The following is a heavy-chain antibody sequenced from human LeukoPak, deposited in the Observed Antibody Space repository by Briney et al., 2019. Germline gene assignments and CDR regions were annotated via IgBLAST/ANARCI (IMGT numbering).Heavy chain of an antibody. Sequence: SETLSLTCAVSGYSISSGYYWGWVRQPPGKGLEWVGSMYYNGRTYYNPSLKSRITMSEDVSRNQFSLTLRSVTAADTAVYYCARLFADNYYDSSGYGGNWFDPWGQGTLVTVSS. CDR2: MYYNGRT. CDR1: GYSISSGYY. CDR3: ARLFADNYYDSSGYGGNWFDP. J-gene: IGHJ5*02. D-gene: IGHD3-22*01. V-gene: IGHV4-38-2*01.